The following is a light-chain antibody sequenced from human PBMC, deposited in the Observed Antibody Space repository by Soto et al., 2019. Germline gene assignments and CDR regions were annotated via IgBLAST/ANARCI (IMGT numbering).Light chain of an antibody. V-gene: IGKV1-5*01. Sequence: IQMTQSPSTLSASIGDSVTITCRASHNIERWMAWYQQRPGRAPSLLIFDATTLHTGVPSRFSGSGSGTEYTLTINCLQPDDVATYYCQQFANSWTFGQGTKVEIK. CDR1: HNIERW. CDR2: DAT. CDR3: QQFANSWT. J-gene: IGKJ1*01.